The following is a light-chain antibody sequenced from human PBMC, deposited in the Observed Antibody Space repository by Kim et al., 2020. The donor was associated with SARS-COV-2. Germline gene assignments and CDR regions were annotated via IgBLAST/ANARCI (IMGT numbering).Light chain of an antibody. CDR3: CTYAGSNAFGV. CDR1: NRNVGRYNL. Sequence: QSFTISYNGSNRNVGRYNLVSWYQQHPGKAPKLVIYEVAQRPSGVSNRFSGSKSGNTASLTISGLQAEDEGDYYCCTYAGSNAFGVFGGGTQLTVL. J-gene: IGLJ3*02. CDR2: EVA. V-gene: IGLV2-23*02.